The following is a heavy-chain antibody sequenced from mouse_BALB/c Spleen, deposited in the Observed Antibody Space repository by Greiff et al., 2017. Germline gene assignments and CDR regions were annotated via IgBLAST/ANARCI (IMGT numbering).Heavy chain of an antibody. CDR2: IYPSDSYT. V-gene: IGHV1-69*02. CDR3: TREGGLTAFSWFAY. Sequence: VQLQQSGAELVRPGASVKLSCKASGYTFTSYWINWVKQRPGQGLEWIGNIYPSDSYTNYNQKFKDKATLTVDKSSSTAYMQLSSPTSEDSAVYYCTREGGLTAFSWFAYWGQGTLVTVSA. J-gene: IGHJ3*01. D-gene: IGHD4-1*01. CDR1: GYTFTSYW.